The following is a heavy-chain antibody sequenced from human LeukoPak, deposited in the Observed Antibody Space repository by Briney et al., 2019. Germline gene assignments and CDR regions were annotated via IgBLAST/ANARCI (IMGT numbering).Heavy chain of an antibody. D-gene: IGHD3-3*01. J-gene: IGHJ4*02. V-gene: IGHV4-59*01. CDR2: IYYSGST. CDR3: ARNADDFWSGYYMFDY. Sequence: NPSETLSLTCTVSGGSISSYYWGWIRQPPGKGLEWIGYIYYSGSTNYNPSLKSRVTISVDTSKNQFSLKLSSVTAADTAVYYCARNADDFWSGYYMFDYWGQGTLVTVSS. CDR1: GGSISSYY.